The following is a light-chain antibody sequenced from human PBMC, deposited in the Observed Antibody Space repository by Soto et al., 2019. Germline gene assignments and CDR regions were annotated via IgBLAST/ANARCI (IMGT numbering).Light chain of an antibody. CDR3: QKYNSGPFT. CDR1: QGISNY. Sequence: DIKMTQSPSSLSASVGDRVNITCRASQGISNYLAWYQQKPGKVPKLLIYAASTLLSGVPSRFSGSGSGTDFTLTISSLQPEDFATYYCQKYNSGPFTFGPGTKVDIK. J-gene: IGKJ3*01. CDR2: AAS. V-gene: IGKV1-27*01.